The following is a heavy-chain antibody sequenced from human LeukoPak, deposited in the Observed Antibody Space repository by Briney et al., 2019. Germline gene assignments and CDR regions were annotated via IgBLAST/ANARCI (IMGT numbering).Heavy chain of an antibody. D-gene: IGHD1-26*01. V-gene: IGHV3-43*01. CDR1: GFTFDDYT. CDR3: AKGLEEWELLGIDY. CDR2: ISWDGGST. Sequence: GGSLRLSCAASGFTFDDYTMHWVRQAPGKGLEWVSLISWDGGSTYYADSVKGRFTISRDNSKNSLYLQMNSLRTEDTALYYCAKGLEEWELLGIDYWGQGTLVTVSS. J-gene: IGHJ4*02.